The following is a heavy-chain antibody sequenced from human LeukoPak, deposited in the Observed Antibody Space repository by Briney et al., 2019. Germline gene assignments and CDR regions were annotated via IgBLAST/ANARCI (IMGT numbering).Heavy chain of an antibody. CDR2: ISYDGSNK. J-gene: IGHJ4*02. CDR1: GFTFSSYG. V-gene: IGHV3-30*18. Sequence: GGSLRLSCAASGFTFSSYGMPWVRQAPGKGLEWVAVISYDGSNKYYADSVKGRFTISRDNSKNTLYLQMNSLRAEDTAVYYCAKEYCSSTSCYTGLLVYWGQGTLVTVSS. D-gene: IGHD2-2*02. CDR3: AKEYCSSTSCYTGLLVY.